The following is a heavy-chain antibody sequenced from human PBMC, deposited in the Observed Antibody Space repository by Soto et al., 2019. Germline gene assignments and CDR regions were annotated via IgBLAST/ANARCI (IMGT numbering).Heavy chain of an antibody. J-gene: IGHJ6*02. Sequence: GSLRLSCAASGFTFSSYGMHWVRQAPGKGLEWVAVISYDGSNKYYADSVKGRFTISRDNSKNTLYLQMNSLRAGDTAVYYCAKDSVLYYYYYGMDVWGQGTTVTVSS. CDR2: ISYDGSNK. V-gene: IGHV3-30*18. CDR1: GFTFSSYG. CDR3: AKDSVLYYYYYGMDV.